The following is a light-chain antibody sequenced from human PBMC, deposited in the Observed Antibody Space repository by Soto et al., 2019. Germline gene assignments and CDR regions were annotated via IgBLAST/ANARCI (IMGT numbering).Light chain of an antibody. V-gene: IGLV1-40*01. Sequence: QSVLTQPPSVSGAPGQRVTISCTGTSSNIGPRYDVHWYQKLPGTAPKLLISGNTNRPSGVPDRFSASKSGTSASLAITGLQADDGADYYCQSYDTSLSVWVFGGGTQLTVL. CDR3: QSYDTSLSVWV. J-gene: IGLJ3*02. CDR1: SSNIGPRYD. CDR2: GNT.